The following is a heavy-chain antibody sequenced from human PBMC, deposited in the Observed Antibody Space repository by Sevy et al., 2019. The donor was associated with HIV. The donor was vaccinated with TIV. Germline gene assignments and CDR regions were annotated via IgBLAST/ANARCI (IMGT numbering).Heavy chain of an antibody. Sequence: GGSLRLSCAASGFTLRSYAMSWVRQAPGQGLEWVSGISGSGGSTYYADSVKGRFTISRDNSKNTLYLQMNSLRAEDTAVYYCAKGPEDSNGHYWGQGTLVTVSS. CDR2: ISGSGGST. D-gene: IGHD2-15*01. CDR1: GFTLRSYA. J-gene: IGHJ4*02. V-gene: IGHV3-23*01. CDR3: AKGPEDSNGHY.